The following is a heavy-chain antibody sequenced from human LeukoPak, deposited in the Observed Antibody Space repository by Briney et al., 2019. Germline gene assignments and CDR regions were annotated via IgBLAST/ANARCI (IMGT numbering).Heavy chain of an antibody. CDR1: GGSISSGGYY. D-gene: IGHD2-2*02. CDR2: IYYSGST. J-gene: IGHJ6*02. V-gene: IGHV4-31*03. Sequence: SQTLSLTCTVSGGSISSGGYYWSWIRQHPGKGLEWIGNIYYSGSTYYNPSLKSRVTISVDTSKNQFSLKLSSVTAADTAVYYCATSPGDQLLYWGVRKGSGKKYGMDVWGQGTTVTVSS. CDR3: ATSPGDQLLYWGVRKGSGKKYGMDV.